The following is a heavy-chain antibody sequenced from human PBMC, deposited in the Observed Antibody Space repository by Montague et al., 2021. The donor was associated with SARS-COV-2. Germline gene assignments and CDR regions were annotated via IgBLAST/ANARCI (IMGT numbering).Heavy chain of an antibody. V-gene: IGHV4-34*01. CDR1: GGSFSGYY. Sequence: SETLSLTCAVYGGSFSGYYWSWIRQPPGKGLEWIGEINHSGSTNXNPSLKRRVTISVDTSKNQFSLKLSSVTAADTAVYYCARARQDVVVPALGIGAYYYYYCMDVWGKGTTVTVS. CDR3: ARARQDVVVPALGIGAYYYYYCMDV. D-gene: IGHD2-2*01. J-gene: IGHJ6*03. CDR2: INHSGST.